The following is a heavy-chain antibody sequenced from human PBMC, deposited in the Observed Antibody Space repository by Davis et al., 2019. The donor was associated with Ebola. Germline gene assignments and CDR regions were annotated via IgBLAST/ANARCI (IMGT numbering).Heavy chain of an antibody. Sequence: PGGSLRLSCAASGFTFDDYAMHWVRQAPGKGLEWVSAISGSGGSTYYADSVKGRFTISRDNSKNTLYLQMNSLRAEDTAVYYCARGGLLWFGELLYPFYAFDIWGQGTMVTVSS. J-gene: IGHJ3*02. CDR2: ISGSGGST. V-gene: IGHV3-23*01. D-gene: IGHD3-10*01. CDR3: ARGGLLWFGELLYPFYAFDI. CDR1: GFTFDDYA.